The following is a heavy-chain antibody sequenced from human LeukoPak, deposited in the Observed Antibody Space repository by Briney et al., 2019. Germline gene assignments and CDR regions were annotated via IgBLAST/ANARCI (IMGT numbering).Heavy chain of an antibody. CDR1: RGSTSSYY. D-gene: IGHD3-10*01. Sequence: PSETLSLTCTVSRGSTSSYYWSWIRQPAGKGLEWIGRIYPSGSTYYNPPLKSRVTISVETSKNQFSLKLSSVTAADTAVYYCARQRHSGGSADWFDPWGQGTLVTVSS. CDR2: IYPSGST. CDR3: ARQRHSGGSADWFDP. V-gene: IGHV4-4*07. J-gene: IGHJ5*02.